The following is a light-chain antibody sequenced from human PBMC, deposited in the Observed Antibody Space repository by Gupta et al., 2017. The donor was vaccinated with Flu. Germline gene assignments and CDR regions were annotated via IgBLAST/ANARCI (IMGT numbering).Light chain of an antibody. CDR3: QEAYNSPPVST. V-gene: IGKV1-39*01. CDR1: QNIRSA. Sequence: GDRVTITCRAGQNIRSALNWYQQKAGKAPRILISAASRLRSGVPPRFSGSGSGTEFTLTISSLQPEDLATYYCQEAYNSPPVSTFGQGTKIQI. J-gene: IGKJ2*02. CDR2: AAS.